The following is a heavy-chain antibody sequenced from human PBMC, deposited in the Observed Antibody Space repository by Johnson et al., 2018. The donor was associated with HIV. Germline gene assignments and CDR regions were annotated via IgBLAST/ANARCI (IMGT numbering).Heavy chain of an antibody. CDR3: ARDRRVRGLSSAFDI. CDR1: GFTFSSYA. Sequence: QVQLVESGGGVVQPGRSLRLSCAASGFTFSSYAMHWVRQAPGKGLEWVAVIYSGGSKYYADSAKGRFTISSDNSKNTPYLQMNSLRAEDTAVYYCARDRRVRGLSSAFDIWGQGTMVTVSS. V-gene: IGHV3-30*14. CDR2: IYSGGSK. J-gene: IGHJ3*02. D-gene: IGHD3-10*01.